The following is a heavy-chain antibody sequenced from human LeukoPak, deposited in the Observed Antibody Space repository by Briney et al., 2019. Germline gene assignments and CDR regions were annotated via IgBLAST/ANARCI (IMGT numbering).Heavy chain of an antibody. J-gene: IGHJ4*02. CDR1: GGSLSSYY. CDR2: IYYSGST. Sequence: PSETLSLTCTVSGGSLSSYYWSWIRKPPGKGLEWIGYIYYSGSTNYNPSLKSRVTISVDTPKNQSSLKLNSVTAADTAVYYCARREYSYGHFDYWAREPWSPSPQ. D-gene: IGHD5-18*01. V-gene: IGHV4-59*01. CDR3: ARREYSYGHFDY.